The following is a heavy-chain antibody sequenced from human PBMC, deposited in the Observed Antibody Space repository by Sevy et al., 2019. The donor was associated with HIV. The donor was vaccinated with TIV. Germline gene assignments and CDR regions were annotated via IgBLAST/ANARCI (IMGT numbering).Heavy chain of an antibody. CDR1: GGSISSSNW. J-gene: IGHJ6*02. Sequence: SETLSLTCAVSGGSISSSNWWSWVRQPPGKGLEWIGEIYHSGSTNYNPSLKSRVTISVDKSKNQFSLKLSSVTAADTAVYYCARGCGVVVPRDYYYYGMDVWGQGTTVTVSS. CDR2: IYHSGST. V-gene: IGHV4-4*02. D-gene: IGHD3-22*01. CDR3: ARGCGVVVPRDYYYYGMDV.